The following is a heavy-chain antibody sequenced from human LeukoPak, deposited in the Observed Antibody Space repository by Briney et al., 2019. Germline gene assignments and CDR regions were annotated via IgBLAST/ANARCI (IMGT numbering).Heavy chain of an antibody. CDR1: GVSFSGYY. J-gene: IGHJ4*02. CDR3: ASRPRGSFDY. V-gene: IGHV4-34*01. CDR2: INHSGST. Sequence: SETLSLTCAVYGVSFSGYYWSWIRHPPGKGLEWIGEINHSGSTNYNPSLKSRVTISVDTSKNQFSLKLSSVTAADTAVYYCASRPRGSFDYWGQGTLVTVSS.